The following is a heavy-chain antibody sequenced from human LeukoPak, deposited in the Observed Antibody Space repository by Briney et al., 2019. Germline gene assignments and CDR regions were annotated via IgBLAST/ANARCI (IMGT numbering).Heavy chain of an antibody. V-gene: IGHV3-7*01. D-gene: IGHD3-10*01. CDR2: IEQDGSEK. Sequence: GGSLRLSCAASGFTFSSYWMSWVRQAPGKGLEWVANIEQDGSEKYYVDSVKGRFTISRDDAKNSLYLQMNSLRAEDTAVYYCVVRGVVKPYWGQGTLVTVSS. CDR3: VVRGVVKPY. J-gene: IGHJ4*02. CDR1: GFTFSSYW.